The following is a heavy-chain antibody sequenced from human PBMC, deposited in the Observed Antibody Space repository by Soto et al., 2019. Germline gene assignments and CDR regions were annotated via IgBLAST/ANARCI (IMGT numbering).Heavy chain of an antibody. CDR2: ISNDGTNK. V-gene: IGHV3-30*18. CDR1: GFTFNIFG. D-gene: IGHD5-12*01. CDR3: AKGSTRWLESLLHY. J-gene: IGHJ4*02. Sequence: GGSLRLSCAASGFTFNIFGMHWVRQAPGKGLEWVALISNDGTNKYYADSVRGRFTISRDSSKNTVFLQMDSLRADDTAVYYCAKGSTRWLESLLHYWSQGTLVTVSS.